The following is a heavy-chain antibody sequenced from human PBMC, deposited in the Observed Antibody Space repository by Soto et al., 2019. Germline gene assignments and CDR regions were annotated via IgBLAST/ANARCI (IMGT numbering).Heavy chain of an antibody. Sequence: ASVKVSCKASGGTFSSYAMHWVRQAPGQRLEWMGWINAGNGNTKYSQKFQGRVTITRDTSASTAYMELSSLRSEDTAVYYCARDRYCISTSCYDPYYGMDVWGQGTTVTVSS. CDR1: GGTFSSYA. J-gene: IGHJ6*02. CDR2: INAGNGNT. D-gene: IGHD2-2*01. CDR3: ARDRYCISTSCYDPYYGMDV. V-gene: IGHV1-3*01.